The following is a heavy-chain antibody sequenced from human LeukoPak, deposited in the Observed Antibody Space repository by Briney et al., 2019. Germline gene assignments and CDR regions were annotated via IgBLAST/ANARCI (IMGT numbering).Heavy chain of an antibody. CDR1: GGSISSGSYY. D-gene: IGHD3-3*01. V-gene: IGHV4-61*02. Sequence: SETLPLTCTVSGGSISSGSYYWSWIRQPAGKGLEWIGRIYTSGSTNYNPSLKSRVTISVDTSKNQFSLKLSSVTAADTAVYYCARTFTIFGVVTDYWGQGTLVTVSS. CDR3: ARTFTIFGVVTDY. CDR2: IYTSGST. J-gene: IGHJ4*02.